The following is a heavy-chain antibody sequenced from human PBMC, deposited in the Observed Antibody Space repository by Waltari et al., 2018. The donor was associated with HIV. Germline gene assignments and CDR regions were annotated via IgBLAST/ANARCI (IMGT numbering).Heavy chain of an antibody. CDR1: GGSISSSRYY. Sequence: QLQLQESGPGLVKPSETLSLTCTVPGGSISSSRYYRGRLRQPPGKGLEWIGSIYYSGSTYYNPSLKSRVTISVDTSKNQFSLKLSSVTAADTAVYYCARTETTVTSRFSRVASFDPWGQGTLVTVSS. J-gene: IGHJ5*02. V-gene: IGHV4-39*01. CDR3: ARTETTVTSRFSRVASFDP. CDR2: IYYSGST. D-gene: IGHD4-17*01.